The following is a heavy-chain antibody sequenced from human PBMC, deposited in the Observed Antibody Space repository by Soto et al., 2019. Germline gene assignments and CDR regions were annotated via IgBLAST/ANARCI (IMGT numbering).Heavy chain of an antibody. CDR2: ISWNSGSI. V-gene: IGHV3-9*01. D-gene: IGHD3-22*01. J-gene: IGHJ4*02. CDR1: GFTFDDYA. Sequence: EVQLVESGGGLVQPGRSLRLSCAASGFTFDDYAMHWVRQAPGKGLEWVSGISWNSGSIGYADSVKGRFTISRDNAKSSLYLQMNSLRGEDTALYYCAKDWDYDSSGDFDYWGQGPLVTVSS. CDR3: AKDWDYDSSGDFDY.